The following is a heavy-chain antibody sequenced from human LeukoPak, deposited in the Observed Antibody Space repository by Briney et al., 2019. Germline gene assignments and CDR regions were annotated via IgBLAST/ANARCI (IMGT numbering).Heavy chain of an antibody. D-gene: IGHD5-18*01. Sequence: GASVKVSCKASGGTFSSYAISWVRQAPGQGLEWMGGIIPIFGTANYAQKFQGRVTITADESTSTAYMELSSLRSEDTAVYYCARGEGARRGYSYAVFDYWGQGTLVTVSS. CDR2: IIPIFGTA. CDR3: ARGEGARRGYSYAVFDY. CDR1: GGTFSSYA. J-gene: IGHJ4*02. V-gene: IGHV1-69*01.